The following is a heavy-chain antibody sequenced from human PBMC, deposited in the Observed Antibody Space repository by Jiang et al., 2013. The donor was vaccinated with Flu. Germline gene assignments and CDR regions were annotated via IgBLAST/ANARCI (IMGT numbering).Heavy chain of an antibody. CDR3: ARHQPLLWFGELGGAFDI. CDR2: IYYSGST. Sequence: PGLVKPSETLSLTCTVSGGSISSYYWSWIRQPPGKGLEWIGYIYYSGSTNYNPSLKSRVTISVDTSKNQFSLKLSSVTAADTAVYYCARHQPLLWFGELGGAFDIWGQGTMVTVSS. D-gene: IGHD3-10*01. CDR1: GGSISSYY. V-gene: IGHV4-59*08. J-gene: IGHJ3*02.